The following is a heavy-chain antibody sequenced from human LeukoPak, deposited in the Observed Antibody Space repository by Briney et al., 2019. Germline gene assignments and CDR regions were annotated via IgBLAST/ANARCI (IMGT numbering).Heavy chain of an antibody. D-gene: IGHD4-17*01. CDR3: AKDVYGDYGGLDY. J-gene: IGHJ4*02. CDR2: IRGSDGST. V-gene: IGHV3-23*01. Sequence: GESLRLSCAASGLTFSTYALSWVRQAPGKGLEWVSSIRGSDGSTYYADSVKGRFAISRGNSKNTLYLQMNSLRAEDTAVYYCAKDVYGDYGGLDYWGQGTLVTVSS. CDR1: GLTFSTYA.